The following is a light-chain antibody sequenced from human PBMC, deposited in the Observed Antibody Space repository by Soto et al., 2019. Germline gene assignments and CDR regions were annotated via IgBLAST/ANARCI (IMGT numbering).Light chain of an antibody. CDR3: QSYDTSLSGVI. CDR2: ADN. CDR1: SSNIGAGYD. Sequence: VLTQTPSVSGAPGQKITMSCTGSSSNIGAGYDVHWYQQVPGAAPRLLIYADNNRPSGVPDRFSASKSGTSASLAITGLQGEDEANYYCQSYDTSLSGVIFGAGTKLTVL. J-gene: IGLJ2*01. V-gene: IGLV1-40*01.